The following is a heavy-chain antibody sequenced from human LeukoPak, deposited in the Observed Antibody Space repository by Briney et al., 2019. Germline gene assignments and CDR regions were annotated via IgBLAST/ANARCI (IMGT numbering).Heavy chain of an antibody. V-gene: IGHV4-61*01. D-gene: IGHD4-17*01. J-gene: IGHJ4*02. CDR2: IYYRGST. CDR3: ARQIYGDLYYFDY. Sequence: SETLSLTCTVSGGSVSTDSYYWSWIRQPPGKGLEWIGNIYYRGSTNYNPSLKSRVTISVDTSKNQFSLRLSSVTAADTAVYYCARQIYGDLYYFDYWGQGTLVTVSS. CDR1: GGSVSTDSYY.